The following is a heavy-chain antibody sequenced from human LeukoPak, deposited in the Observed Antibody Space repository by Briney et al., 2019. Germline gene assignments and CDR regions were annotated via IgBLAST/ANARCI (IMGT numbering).Heavy chain of an antibody. CDR2: IYPSGNT. CDR1: GDSISSGRYY. J-gene: IGHJ3*02. Sequence: PSETLSLTCIVSGDSISSGRYYWSWIRQPAGKGLEWIGRIYPSGNTNYNPSLKSRVTILVDTYKNQFSLKLSSVTAADTAVYYCATDYGSGSYMSYGAFHIWGQGTMVTVSS. V-gene: IGHV4-61*02. CDR3: ATDYGSGSYMSYGAFHI. D-gene: IGHD3-10*01.